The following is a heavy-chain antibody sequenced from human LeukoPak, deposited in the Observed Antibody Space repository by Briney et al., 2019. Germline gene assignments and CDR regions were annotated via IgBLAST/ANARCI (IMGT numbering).Heavy chain of an antibody. CDR1: GYTFTGYY. CDR2: INPNSGGT. J-gene: IGHJ5*02. D-gene: IGHD6-13*01. CDR3: ARVAAAEYWLDP. Sequence: ASVKVSCKASGYTFTGYYMHWVRQAPGQGLEWMGWINPNSGGTNYAQKFQGRVTMTRDTSISTAYMELSRLRSDDTAVYYCARVAAAEYWLDPWGQGTLVTVSS. V-gene: IGHV1-2*02.